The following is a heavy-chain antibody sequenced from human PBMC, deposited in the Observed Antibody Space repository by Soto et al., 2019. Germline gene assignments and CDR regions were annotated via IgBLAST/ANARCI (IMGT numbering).Heavy chain of an antibody. D-gene: IGHD4-17*01. J-gene: IGHJ4*02. CDR2: ISYDGSNK. Sequence: QVQLVESGGGVVQPGRSLRLSCAASGFTFSSYGMHWVRQAPGKGLEWVAVISYDGSNKYYADSVKGRFTISRDNSKNTLYLQMNSLRAEDTAVYYCAKSMLSFLINDYAEGAYDYWGQGTLVTVSS. CDR3: AKSMLSFLINDYAEGAYDY. V-gene: IGHV3-30*18. CDR1: GFTFSSYG.